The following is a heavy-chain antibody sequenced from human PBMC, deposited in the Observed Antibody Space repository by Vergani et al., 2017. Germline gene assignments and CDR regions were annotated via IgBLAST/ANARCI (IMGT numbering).Heavy chain of an antibody. CDR2: IYYSGST. CDR1: GGSISSGDYY. D-gene: IGHD2-2*03. J-gene: IGHJ4*02. V-gene: IGHV4-30-4*08. Sequence: QVQLQESGPGLVKPSQTLSLTCTVSGGSISSGDYYWSWIRQPPGKGLEWIGYIYYSGSTYYNPSLKSRVTISVDTSKNQFSLKLSSVTAADTAVYYWARGLVPRGYCSSTSCYGAPDYWGQGTLVTVSS. CDR3: ARGLVPRGYCSSTSCYGAPDY.